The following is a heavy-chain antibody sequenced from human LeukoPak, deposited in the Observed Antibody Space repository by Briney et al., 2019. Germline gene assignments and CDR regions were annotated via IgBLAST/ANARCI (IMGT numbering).Heavy chain of an antibody. CDR1: GGSISSGDYY. Sequence: SETLSLTCTVSGGSISSGDYYWSWIRQPPGKGLEWIGYIYYSGSTYYNPSLKSRVTISVDTSKNQFSLKLSSVTAADTAVYYCARAGGDSNECDYWGQGTLVTVSS. CDR3: ARAGGDSNECDY. J-gene: IGHJ4*02. CDR2: IYYSGST. V-gene: IGHV4-30-4*08. D-gene: IGHD4-11*01.